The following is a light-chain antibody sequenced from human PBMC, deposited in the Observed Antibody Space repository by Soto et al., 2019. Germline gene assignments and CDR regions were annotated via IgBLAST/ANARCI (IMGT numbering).Light chain of an antibody. J-gene: IGKJ1*01. CDR3: QQYNNWAPVT. V-gene: IGKV3-15*01. Sequence: EIVMTQSPATLSVSPGERATLSCRASQSVSSNFAWYQQKPGKAPRLLIYGASTRATGIPARFSGSGSGTEVTLTISSLQSEDFAVYYCQQYNNWAPVTFGQGTKVEIK. CDR2: GAS. CDR1: QSVSSN.